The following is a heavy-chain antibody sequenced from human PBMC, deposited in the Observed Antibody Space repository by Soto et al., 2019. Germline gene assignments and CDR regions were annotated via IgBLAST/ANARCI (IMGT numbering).Heavy chain of an antibody. J-gene: IGHJ6*02. CDR1: GFTFSSYA. CDR3: AKDTARVTGITPHYYYGMDV. V-gene: IGHV3-23*01. Sequence: GVSLILSCAASGFTFSSYAMSWVRQAPGKGLEWVSAISGSGGSTYYADSVKGRFTISRDNSKNTLYLQMNSLRAEDTAVYYCAKDTARVTGITPHYYYGMDVWGQGNTVTVYS. CDR2: ISGSGGST. D-gene: IGHD5-18*01.